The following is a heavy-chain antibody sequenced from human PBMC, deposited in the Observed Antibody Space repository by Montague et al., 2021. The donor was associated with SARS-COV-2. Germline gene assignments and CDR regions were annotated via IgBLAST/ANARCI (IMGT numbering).Heavy chain of an antibody. CDR1: GGSISSSSYY. Sequence: SETLSLTCTVSGGSISSSSYYWGWVRQPPGKGLEWIGSIYYSGSTYYNPSLKSRVTISVDTSKNQFSLKLISVTAADTAVYYWARVGRQQLVRLSGMDVWGQGTTVTVSS. D-gene: IGHD6-13*01. V-gene: IGHV4-39*07. CDR3: ARVGRQQLVRLSGMDV. CDR2: IYYSGST. J-gene: IGHJ6*02.